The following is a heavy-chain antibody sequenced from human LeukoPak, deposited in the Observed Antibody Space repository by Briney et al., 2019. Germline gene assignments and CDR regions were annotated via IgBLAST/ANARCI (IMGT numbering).Heavy chain of an antibody. Sequence: ASVKVSCKASGYTFTSYGISWVRQAPGQGLEWMGWISAYNGNTNYAQKLQGRVTMTTDTSTSTAYMELRSLRSDDTAVYYCARELRLGELSYYFDCWGQGTLVTVSS. J-gene: IGHJ4*02. D-gene: IGHD3-16*02. CDR3: ARELRLGELSYYFDC. CDR2: ISAYNGNT. CDR1: GYTFTSYG. V-gene: IGHV1-18*01.